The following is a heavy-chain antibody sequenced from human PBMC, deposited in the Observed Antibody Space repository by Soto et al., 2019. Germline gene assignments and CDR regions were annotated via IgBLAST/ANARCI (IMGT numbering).Heavy chain of an antibody. CDR2: ISGSGGST. D-gene: IGHD2-2*01. Sequence: GGSLRLSCAASGFTFSSYAMSWVRQAPGKGLEWVSAISGSGGSTYYADSVKGRFTISRDNSKNTLYLQMNSLRAEDTAVYYCAKGPVVVPAYNWFDPWGQGTLVTVSS. CDR1: GFTFSSYA. V-gene: IGHV3-23*01. CDR3: AKGPVVVPAYNWFDP. J-gene: IGHJ5*02.